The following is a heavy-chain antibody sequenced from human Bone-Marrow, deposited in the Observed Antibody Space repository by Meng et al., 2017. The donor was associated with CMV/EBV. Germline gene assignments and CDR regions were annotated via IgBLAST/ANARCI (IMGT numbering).Heavy chain of an antibody. V-gene: IGHV3-23*01. CDR2: FSGSGDNT. J-gene: IGHJ6*02. CDR1: GFTFSAYA. CDR3: ARDAGRHMDV. Sequence: GESLKISCAASGFTFSAYAMSWVRQAPGKGLEWVSGFSGSGDNTYYADSVEGRITISRDTSKNTLYLQMNSLRADDTAVYYCARDAGRHMDVWGQGTTVTVSS.